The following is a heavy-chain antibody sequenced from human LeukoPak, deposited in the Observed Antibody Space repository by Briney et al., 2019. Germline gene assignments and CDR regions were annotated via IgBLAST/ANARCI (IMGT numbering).Heavy chain of an antibody. CDR3: ARSQGDSSSYYYYGMDV. CDR2: INHSGST. Sequence: SETLSLTCAVYGGSFSGYYWSWIRQPPGKGLEWIGEINHSGSTNYNPSLKSRVTISVDTSKNQFSLKLSSVTAADTAVYYCARSQGDSSSYYYYGMDVWGQGTTVTVSS. V-gene: IGHV4-34*01. CDR1: GGSFSGYY. J-gene: IGHJ6*02. D-gene: IGHD6-6*01.